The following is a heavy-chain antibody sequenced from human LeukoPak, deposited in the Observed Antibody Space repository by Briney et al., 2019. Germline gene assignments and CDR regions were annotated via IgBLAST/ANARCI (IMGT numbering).Heavy chain of an antibody. D-gene: IGHD3-9*01. CDR3: ARKSYDILTGYGGWFDP. V-gene: IGHV4-39*07. CDR1: GGSISSSSYY. J-gene: IGHJ5*02. CDR2: IYYSGST. Sequence: SGTLSLTCTVSGGSISSSSYYWGWIRQPPGEGLEWIGSIYYSGSTYYNPSLKSRVTISVDTSKNQFSLKLSSVTAADTAVDYCARKSYDILTGYGGWFDPWGQGTLVTVSS.